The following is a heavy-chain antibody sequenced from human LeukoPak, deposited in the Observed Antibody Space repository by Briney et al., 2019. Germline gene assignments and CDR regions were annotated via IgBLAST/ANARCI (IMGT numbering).Heavy chain of an antibody. V-gene: IGHV3-48*04. J-gene: IGHJ4*02. Sequence: GGSLRLSCAASGFNFSIYWMHWVRQAPGKGLEWVSYISSSSTIIYYADSVKGRFTISRDNAKNSLYLQMHSLRAEDTAVYYCAKGVTGTTWWGQGTLVTVSS. CDR3: AKGVTGTTW. CDR2: ISSSSTII. CDR1: GFNFSIYW. D-gene: IGHD1-7*01.